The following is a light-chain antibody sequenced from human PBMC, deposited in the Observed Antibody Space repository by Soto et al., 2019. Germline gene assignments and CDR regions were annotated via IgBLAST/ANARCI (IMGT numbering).Light chain of an antibody. J-gene: IGLJ2*01. V-gene: IGLV2-14*01. CDR2: EVR. Sequence: QSALTQPASVSGSPGQSITISRTGTSSDVGGYNYVSWYQQHPGKAPKLMIYEVRNRPSGVSNRFSGSKSGNTASLTISGLQAEDEADYYCSSYTSSSTLVVFGGGTKLTVL. CDR3: SSYTSSSTLVV. CDR1: SSDVGGYNY.